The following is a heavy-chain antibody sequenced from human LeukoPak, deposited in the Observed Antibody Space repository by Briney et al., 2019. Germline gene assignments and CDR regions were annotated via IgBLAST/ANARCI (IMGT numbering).Heavy chain of an antibody. D-gene: IGHD6-19*01. CDR1: GYTFTSYD. J-gene: IGHJ5*02. CDR3: ARGGYSSGWYGFSWFDP. CDR2: MNPNSGNT. Sequence: ASVKVSCKASGYTFTSYDINWVRQATGQGLEWMGWMNPNSGNTGYAQKFQGRVTMTRNTSISTAYMELSSLRSEDTAVYYCARGGYSSGWYGFSWFDPWGQGTLVTVSS. V-gene: IGHV1-8*01.